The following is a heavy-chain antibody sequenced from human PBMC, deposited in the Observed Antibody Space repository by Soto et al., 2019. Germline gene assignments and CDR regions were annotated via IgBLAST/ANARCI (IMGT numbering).Heavy chain of an antibody. V-gene: IGHV3-23*01. CDR3: AKEGRARGGGYFDY. D-gene: IGHD3-10*01. CDR1: GFTFSSYA. Sequence: EVQLLESGGGLVQPGGSLRLSCAASGFTFSSYAMSWVRQAPGKGLEWVSAISGSGGNTYYADSVKGRFTIPRDNSKNTPSLQMNSLRAEDRAVYYCAKEGRARGGGYFDYWGQGTLVTVSS. CDR2: ISGSGGNT. J-gene: IGHJ4*02.